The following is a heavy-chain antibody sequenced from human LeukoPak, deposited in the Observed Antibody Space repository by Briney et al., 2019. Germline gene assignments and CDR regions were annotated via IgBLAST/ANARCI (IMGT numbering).Heavy chain of an antibody. CDR2: INHSGST. V-gene: IGHV4-34*01. Sequence: PSETLSLTCAVYGGSFSGYYWSWIRQPPGKGPEWIGEINHSGSTNYNPSLKSRVTISVDTSKNQFSLKLSSVTAADTAVYYCARGYTADYWGQGTLVTVSS. D-gene: IGHD5-18*01. CDR1: GGSFSGYY. CDR3: ARGYTADY. J-gene: IGHJ4*02.